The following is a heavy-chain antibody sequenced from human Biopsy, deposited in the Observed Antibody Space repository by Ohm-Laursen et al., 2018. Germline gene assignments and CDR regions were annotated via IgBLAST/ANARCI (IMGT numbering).Heavy chain of an antibody. CDR1: GRTFSDYR. D-gene: IGHD4-17*01. Sequence: SETLSLTCVVFGRTFSDYRWTWIRQPPGKGLEWIGQINQSGSTNYNPSLKSRVTISADASKYEFSLRLTSVTAADTAVYFCGNEVYGRDYWGQGARVTVSS. V-gene: IGHV4-34*08. CDR2: INQSGST. CDR3: GNEVYGRDY. J-gene: IGHJ4*02.